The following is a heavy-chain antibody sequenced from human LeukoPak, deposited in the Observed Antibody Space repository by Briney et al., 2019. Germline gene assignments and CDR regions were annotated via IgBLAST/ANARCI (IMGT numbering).Heavy chain of an antibody. CDR1: GFTFSTNA. J-gene: IGHJ4*02. V-gene: IGHV3-23*01. CDR3: AKDVGKWESLHFFDY. D-gene: IGHD1-26*01. CDR2: ISGSGAST. Sequence: GGSLRLSCLTSGFTFSTNAMGWVRQAPGKGLEWISGISGSGASTYYADSVTGRFTISRDNSRNTLYLQMNSLRGDDTAVYYCAKDVGKWESLHFFDYWGQGTLVTVSS.